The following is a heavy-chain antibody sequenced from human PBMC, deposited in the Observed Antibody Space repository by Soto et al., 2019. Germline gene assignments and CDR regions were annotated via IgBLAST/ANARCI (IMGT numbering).Heavy chain of an antibody. CDR3: STGLGTYYSRFDS. J-gene: IGHJ4*02. V-gene: IGHV3-15*07. CDR1: GVAFTNAW. D-gene: IGHD3-16*01. CDR2: ITRTTDGGTT. Sequence: EVQLVDSGGGLVKHGVSLRLSCAASGVAFTNAWMNWVRQAPGKGLEWVGRITRTTDGGTTDYAAPVKGRFTISRDDSKNTLYLQMNNLKTEDTAVYYCSTGLGTYYSRFDSWGMGTLVTVSS.